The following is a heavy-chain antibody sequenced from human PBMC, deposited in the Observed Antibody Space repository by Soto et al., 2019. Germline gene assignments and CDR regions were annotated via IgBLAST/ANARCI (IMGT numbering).Heavy chain of an antibody. CDR1: GGSFSGYY. J-gene: IGHJ4*02. CDR2: INHSGST. CDR3: ANHRDRHSF. V-gene: IGHV4-34*01. Sequence: SETLSLTCAVYGGSFSGYYWTWIRQPPGTGLEWIGEINHSGSTNYNPSLKSRVTISVDTSKNQFSLKLSSVTAADTFFYYCANHRDRHSFWSQRSLDPGSS.